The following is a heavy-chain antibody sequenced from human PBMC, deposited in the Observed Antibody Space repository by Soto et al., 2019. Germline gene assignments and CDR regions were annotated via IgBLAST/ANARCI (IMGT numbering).Heavy chain of an antibody. CDR3: ARDSLRHCRYALGPQGYYYHAMFV. Sequence: STVQLICKASGYTFTSYGFSWVRPAPGQVLEWMGWISASNGNKTYAQKLQGRVTMTTDTSTGTAYMELRSLRSDDTATYYGARDSLRHCRYALGPQGYYYHAMFVWG. CDR2: ISASNGNK. D-gene: IGHD3-16*01. J-gene: IGHJ6*02. V-gene: IGHV1-18*01. CDR1: GYTFTSYG.